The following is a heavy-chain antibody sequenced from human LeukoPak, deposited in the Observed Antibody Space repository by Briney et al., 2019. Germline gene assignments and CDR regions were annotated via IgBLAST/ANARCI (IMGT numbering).Heavy chain of an antibody. J-gene: IGHJ5*02. V-gene: IGHV3-33*01. D-gene: IGHD3-16*01. CDR3: ARDAVRGSYSLNWFDP. CDR1: GFTSSSYG. CDR2: IWYDGSIQ. Sequence: GRSLRLSCAASGFTSSSYGMHWVRQAPGKGLEWVAAIWYDGSIQYYADSVKGRFTISRDNAKNSLYLQMNSLRAEDTAVYYCARDAVRGSYSLNWFDPWGQGTLVTVSS.